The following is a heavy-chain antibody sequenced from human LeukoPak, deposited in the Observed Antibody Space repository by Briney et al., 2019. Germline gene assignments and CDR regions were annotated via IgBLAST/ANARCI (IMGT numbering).Heavy chain of an antibody. CDR1: GFTFDDYA. CDR2: ISWNSGSI. V-gene: IGHV3-9*01. J-gene: IGHJ6*04. Sequence: GGSLRLSCAASGFTFDDYAMHWVRQAPGKGLEWVSGISWNSGSIGYADSVKGRFTISRDNAKNSLYLQMNSLRVEDTAVYYCVCGQPNQWLRGVWGKGTTVTVSS. CDR3: VCGQPNQWLRGV. D-gene: IGHD6-19*01.